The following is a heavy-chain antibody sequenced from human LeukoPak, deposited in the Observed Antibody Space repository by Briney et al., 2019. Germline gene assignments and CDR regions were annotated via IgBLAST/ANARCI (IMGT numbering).Heavy chain of an antibody. D-gene: IGHD4-17*01. J-gene: IGHJ4*02. V-gene: IGHV1-2*02. CDR1: GYTFTGYY. CDR2: INPNSGGT. Sequence: ASVKVSCKASGYTFTGYYMHWVRQAPGQGLEWMGWINPNSGGTNYAQKFQGRVTMTRDTSISTAYMELSRLRSDDTAVYYCAGCPVTTAGIFDYWGQGTLVTVSS. CDR3: AGCPVTTAGIFDY.